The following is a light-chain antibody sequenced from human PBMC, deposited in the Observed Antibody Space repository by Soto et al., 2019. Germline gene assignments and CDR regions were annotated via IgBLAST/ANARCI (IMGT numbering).Light chain of an antibody. CDR2: KAA. CDR1: QSISSW. CDR3: QQYNSYSPYT. Sequence: DIPMTQSPSTLSASVGDRVTITCRASQSISSWLAWYQQKPGKAPKLLIYKAASIESGVPSRFSGSGSGTEFTLTISSLQPDDFATYYCQQYNSYSPYTFGQGTKLEIK. J-gene: IGKJ2*01. V-gene: IGKV1-5*03.